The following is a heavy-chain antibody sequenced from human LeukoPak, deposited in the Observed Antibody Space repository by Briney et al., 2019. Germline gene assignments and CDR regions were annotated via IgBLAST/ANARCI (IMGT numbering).Heavy chain of an antibody. CDR1: GFTFSSAW. CDR2: IKSKTDGGTA. V-gene: IGHV3-15*01. CDR3: TTAPDSMDC. D-gene: IGHD3/OR15-3a*01. J-gene: IGHJ4*02. Sequence: GGSLRLSCAASGFTFSSAWMTWVRQAPGKGLEWVGRIKSKTDGGTAEYAAPVKGRFTISGDDSQNTMYMQMNSLKAEDTAVYYCTTAPDSMDCWGQGTLVTVSS.